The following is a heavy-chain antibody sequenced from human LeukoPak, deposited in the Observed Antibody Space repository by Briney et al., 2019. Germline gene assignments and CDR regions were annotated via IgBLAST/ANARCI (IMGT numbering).Heavy chain of an antibody. CDR2: ISSSSSYI. V-gene: IGHV3-21*01. Sequence: GGSLRLSCAASGFTFSSYSMNWVRQAPGKGLEWVSSISSSSSYIYYADSVKGRFTISRDNAKNSLYLQMNSLRAEDTAVYYCARGHTRYSGYDYASVPDAFDIWGQGTMVTVSS. CDR1: GFTFSSYS. CDR3: ARGHTRYSGYDYASVPDAFDI. D-gene: IGHD5-12*01. J-gene: IGHJ3*02.